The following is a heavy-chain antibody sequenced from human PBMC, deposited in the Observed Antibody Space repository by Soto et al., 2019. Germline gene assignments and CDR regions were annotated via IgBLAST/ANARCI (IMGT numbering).Heavy chain of an antibody. CDR3: ARGYVTMVRGVIIPWVNWFDP. Sequence: SETLSVTCAVSGDSISSTFWWTWVRQPPGKGLEWIGEVYHSGSTRYNPSLKSRVTISVDKPNNQFSLKLSSVTAADTAVYYCARGYVTMVRGVIIPWVNWFDPWGQGILVTVSS. J-gene: IGHJ5*01. CDR1: GDSISSTFW. D-gene: IGHD3-10*01. CDR2: VYHSGST. V-gene: IGHV4-4*02.